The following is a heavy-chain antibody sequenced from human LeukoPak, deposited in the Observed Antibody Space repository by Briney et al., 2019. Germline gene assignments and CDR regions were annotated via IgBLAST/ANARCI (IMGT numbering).Heavy chain of an antibody. CDR2: IRHDGSET. CDR1: GFTFTTYW. J-gene: IGHJ5*02. CDR3: AADYGLNWSDP. Sequence: GSLRLSCAASGFTFTTYWMTWVRQAPGMGLEWVANIRHDGSETYYVDSVKGRFTISRDNAKNSVYLQMDSLRGEDTAVYYCAADYGLNWSDPWGQGTLVTVSS. D-gene: IGHD4-17*01. V-gene: IGHV3-7*01.